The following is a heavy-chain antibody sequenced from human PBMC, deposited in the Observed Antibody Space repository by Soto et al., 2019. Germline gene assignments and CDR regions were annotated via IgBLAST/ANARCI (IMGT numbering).Heavy chain of an antibody. CDR3: ARDKGGDYAHYYYYGMDV. CDR2: ISAYNGNT. D-gene: IGHD4-17*01. CDR1: GYTFTSYG. J-gene: IGHJ6*02. V-gene: IGHV1-18*01. Sequence: QVQLVQSGAEVKKPGASVKVSCKASGYTFTSYGISWVRQAPGQGLEWMGWISAYNGNTNYAQKLQGRVTMTTDTSTSTAHMELRSLRSDDTAVYYCARDKGGDYAHYYYYGMDVWGQGTTVTVSS.